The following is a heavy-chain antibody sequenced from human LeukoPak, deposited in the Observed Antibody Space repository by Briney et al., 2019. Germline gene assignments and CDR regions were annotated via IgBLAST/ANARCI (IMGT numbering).Heavy chain of an antibody. Sequence: ASVKVSGMASGYTFTSYGISWVRQAPGQGLEWMGWISAYNGNTNYAQKLQGRVTMTTDTSSSTAYMELRSLRSDDTAVYYCAREDADYVRDYWGQGTLVTVSS. CDR3: AREDADYVRDY. V-gene: IGHV1-18*01. CDR2: ISAYNGNT. CDR1: GYTFTSYG. J-gene: IGHJ4*02. D-gene: IGHD4-17*01.